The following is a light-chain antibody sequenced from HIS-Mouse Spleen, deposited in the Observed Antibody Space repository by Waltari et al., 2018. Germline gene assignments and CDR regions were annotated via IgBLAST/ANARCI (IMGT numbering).Light chain of an antibody. V-gene: IGLV2-23*01. CDR1: SRDVGSYTL. J-gene: IGLJ3*02. CDR2: EGS. Sequence: SALTQPASVSGSPGQSITISCTVTSRDVGSYTLIPWYQQHPGKAPKLMIYEGSNRHSGVSNRFSGSKSGNTASLTISGLQAEDEADYYCCSYAGSSTWVFGGGTKLTVL. CDR3: CSYAGSSTWV.